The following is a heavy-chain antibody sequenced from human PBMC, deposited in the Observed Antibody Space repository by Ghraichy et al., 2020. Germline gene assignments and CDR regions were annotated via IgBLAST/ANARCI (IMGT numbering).Heavy chain of an antibody. CDR1: GGSISSYY. V-gene: IGHV4-59*01. Sequence: SETLSLTCTVSGGSISSYYWSWIRQPPGKGLEWIGYIYDSGSTNYNPSLKSRVTISVDTSKNQFSLKLSSVTAADTAVYYCAREGQLGYFAYWGQGTLVTVSS. D-gene: IGHD6-6*01. CDR2: IYDSGST. J-gene: IGHJ4*02. CDR3: AREGQLGYFAY.